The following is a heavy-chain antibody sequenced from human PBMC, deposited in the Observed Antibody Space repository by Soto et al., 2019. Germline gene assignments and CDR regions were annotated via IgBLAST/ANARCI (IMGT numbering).Heavy chain of an antibody. Sequence: QLQLQESGPGLVKPSETLSLTCTVSGGSISSRGYYWGWIRQPPGKGLEWIGTIYYSGSTYYNPSLKSRVTISVDTSKNQFSLTLSSVTAADTAVYYGATSNWFDPWGQGTLVTVSS. J-gene: IGHJ5*02. V-gene: IGHV4-39*01. CDR1: GGSISSRGYY. CDR2: IYYSGST. CDR3: ATSNWFDP.